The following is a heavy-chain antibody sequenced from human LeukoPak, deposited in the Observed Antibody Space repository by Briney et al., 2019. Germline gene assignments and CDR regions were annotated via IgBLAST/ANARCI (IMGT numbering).Heavy chain of an antibody. V-gene: IGHV3-7*03. CDR3: AKDRSKYYYDSSGSPPDAFDI. D-gene: IGHD3-22*01. CDR1: GFTFSSYW. CDR2: IKQDGSEK. J-gene: IGHJ3*02. Sequence: GGSLRLSCAASGFTFSSYWMSWVRQAPGKGLEWVANIKQDGSEKYYVDSVKGRFTISRDNSKNTLYLQMNSLRAEDTAVYYCAKDRSKYYYDSSGSPPDAFDIWGQGTMVTVSS.